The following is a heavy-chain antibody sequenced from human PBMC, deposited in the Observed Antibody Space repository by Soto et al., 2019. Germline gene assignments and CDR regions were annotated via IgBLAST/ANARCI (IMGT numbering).Heavy chain of an antibody. D-gene: IGHD3-10*01. CDR2: IWYDGSNK. V-gene: IGHV3-33*01. CDR1: GFTFSSYG. J-gene: IGHJ3*02. CDR3: ARGGYYGSGTNLWGAFDI. Sequence: GGSLRLSCAASGFTFSSYGMHWVRQAPGKGLEWVAVIWYDGSNKYYADSVKGRFTISRDNSKNTLYLQMNSLRAEDTAVYYCARGGYYGSGTNLWGAFDIWGQGTMVTVSS.